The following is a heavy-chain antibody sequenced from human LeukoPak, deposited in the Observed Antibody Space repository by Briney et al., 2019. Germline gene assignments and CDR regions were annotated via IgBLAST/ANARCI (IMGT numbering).Heavy chain of an antibody. CDR2: INHSGST. CDR3: ARVIGRFGSNYMDV. CDR1: GGSFSGYY. J-gene: IGHJ6*03. V-gene: IGHV4-34*01. Sequence: PSETLSLTCAAYGGSFSGYYWSWIRQPPGKGLEWIGEINHSGSTNYNPSLKSRVTISVDTSKNQFSLKLTSVTAADTAVYYCARVIGRFGSNYMDVWGKGTTVTISS. D-gene: IGHD3-10*01.